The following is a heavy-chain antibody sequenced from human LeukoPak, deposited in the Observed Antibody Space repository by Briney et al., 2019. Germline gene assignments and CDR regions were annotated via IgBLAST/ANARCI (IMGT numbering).Heavy chain of an antibody. Sequence: GGSQTLSCVVSGFTFSIYAMSWVRQAPGKGLEWVSAFSGSGGSTYYADSVKGRFAISRDNSKNTLYLQMNSLRAEDTAVYYCARSGLSRFDYWGQGTLVTVSS. J-gene: IGHJ4*02. CDR1: GFTFSIYA. CDR3: ARSGLSRFDY. CDR2: FSGSGGST. D-gene: IGHD4/OR15-4a*01. V-gene: IGHV3-23*01.